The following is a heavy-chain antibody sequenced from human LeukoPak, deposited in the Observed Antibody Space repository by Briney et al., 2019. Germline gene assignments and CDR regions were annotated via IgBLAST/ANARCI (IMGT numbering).Heavy chain of an antibody. D-gene: IGHD2-2*01. V-gene: IGHV3-21*01. J-gene: IGHJ3*01. CDR2: ISSSSSYI. Sequence: PGGSLRLSCAASGFTFSSYSMNWVRRAPGKGLEWVSSISSSSSYIYYADSVKGRFTISRDNAKNSLYLQMNSLRAEDTAVYYCAREPGGVPADLDYWGQGTMVTVSS. CDR3: AREPGGVPADLDY. CDR1: GFTFSSYS.